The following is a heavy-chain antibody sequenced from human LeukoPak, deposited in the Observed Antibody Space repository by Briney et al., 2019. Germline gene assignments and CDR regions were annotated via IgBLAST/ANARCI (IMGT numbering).Heavy chain of an antibody. Sequence: ASLKASCKASRVTSTSFVISWVQQAPGPGRELLGWISAYNGNTNYAQKLQGRVTMTTDTSTSTAYMELRSLRSDDTAVYYCARSRVWSSSSVYWGQGTLVTVSS. V-gene: IGHV1-18*01. CDR2: ISAYNGNT. CDR1: RVTSTSFV. CDR3: ARSRVWSSSSVY. J-gene: IGHJ4*02. D-gene: IGHD6-6*01.